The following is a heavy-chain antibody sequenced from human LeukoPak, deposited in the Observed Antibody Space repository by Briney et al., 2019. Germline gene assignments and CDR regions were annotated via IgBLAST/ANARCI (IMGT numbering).Heavy chain of an antibody. Sequence: GGSLRLSCAASGFTFSSYSMNWVRQAPGKGLEWVSSISSSSSYIYYADSVKGRFTISRDNAKNSLYLQMNSLRAEDTAVHYCARDRITIFGVVIDYWGQGTLVTVSS. D-gene: IGHD3-3*01. J-gene: IGHJ4*02. CDR2: ISSSSSYI. CDR1: GFTFSSYS. CDR3: ARDRITIFGVVIDY. V-gene: IGHV3-21*01.